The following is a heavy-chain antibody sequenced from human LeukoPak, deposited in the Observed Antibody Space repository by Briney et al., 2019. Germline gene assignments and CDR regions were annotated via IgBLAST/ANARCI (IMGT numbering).Heavy chain of an antibody. J-gene: IGHJ4*02. CDR1: GGSISSSSYY. Sequence: SETLSLTCTVSGGSISSSSYYWGWIRQPPGKGLEWIGSIYYSGSTYYNPSLKSRVTISVDTSKNQFSLKLSSVTAADTAVYYCARWRWFGELLFDYWGQGTLVTVSS. CDR3: ARWRWFGELLFDY. CDR2: IYYSGST. D-gene: IGHD3-10*01. V-gene: IGHV4-39*07.